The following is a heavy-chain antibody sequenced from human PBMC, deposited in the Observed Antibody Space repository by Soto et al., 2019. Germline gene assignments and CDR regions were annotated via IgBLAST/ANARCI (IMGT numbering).Heavy chain of an antibody. CDR3: ASGFSRINDTYYDYIWGSYRYYFDY. CDR2: ISSSSSYI. CDR1: GFTFSSYS. Sequence: GGSPRLSCAASGFTFSSYSMNWVRQAPGKGLEWVSSISSSSSYIYYADSVKGRFTISRDNDKNSLYLQMNSLRAEDTAVYYCASGFSRINDTYYDYIWGSYRYYFDYWGQGTLVTVSS. J-gene: IGHJ4*02. V-gene: IGHV3-21*01. D-gene: IGHD3-16*02.